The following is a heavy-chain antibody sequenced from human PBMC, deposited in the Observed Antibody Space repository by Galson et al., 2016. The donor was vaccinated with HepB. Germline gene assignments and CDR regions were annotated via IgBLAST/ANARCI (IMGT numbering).Heavy chain of an antibody. D-gene: IGHD2-8*01. Sequence: SVKVSCKASGFTFSNYYLHWVRQAPGQGLEWMGLINPSGDSTIYAQKFQGRVTMTRDTSTSTVYMEMTSLRSEDTALYYCSSIPSNDGLDYWGQGTLVTVSS. V-gene: IGHV1-46*01. J-gene: IGHJ4*02. CDR3: SSIPSNDGLDY. CDR2: INPSGDST. CDR1: GFTFSNYY.